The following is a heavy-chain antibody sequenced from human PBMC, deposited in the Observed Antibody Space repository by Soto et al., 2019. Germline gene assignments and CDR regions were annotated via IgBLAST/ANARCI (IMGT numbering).Heavy chain of an antibody. CDR1: GFTFSSYA. CDR2: ISGSGGST. J-gene: IGHJ3*02. D-gene: IGHD2-15*01. CDR3: AKDFLYLGYCSGGSCYLDAFDI. V-gene: IGHV3-23*01. Sequence: GGSLRLSCAASGFTFSSYAMSWVRQAPGKGLEWVSAISGSGGSTYYADSVKGRFTISRDNSKNTLYLQMNSLRAEDTAVYYCAKDFLYLGYCSGGSCYLDAFDIWGQGTMVTVSS.